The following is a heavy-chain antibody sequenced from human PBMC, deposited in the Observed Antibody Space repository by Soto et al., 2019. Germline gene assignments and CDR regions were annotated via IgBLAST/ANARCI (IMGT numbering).Heavy chain of an antibody. CDR1: GGSISSGGYY. D-gene: IGHD6-6*01. V-gene: IGHV4-31*03. Sequence: SLTCTVSGGSISSGGYYWSWIRQHPGKGLEWIGYIYYSGNTFYNPSLKSRVTISVDTSKNQFSLNLNSVTAADTAVYYCARVDSSSVVNWFDPWGQGTLVTVSS. J-gene: IGHJ5*02. CDR3: ARVDSSSVVNWFDP. CDR2: IYYSGNT.